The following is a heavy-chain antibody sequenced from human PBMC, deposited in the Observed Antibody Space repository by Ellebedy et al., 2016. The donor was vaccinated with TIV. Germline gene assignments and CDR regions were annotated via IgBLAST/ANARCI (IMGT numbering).Heavy chain of an antibody. V-gene: IGHV1-69*13. D-gene: IGHD1-14*01. CDR1: GDTFRNYA. J-gene: IGHJ3*02. CDR3: ARNDGGGFDI. CDR2: FFHPSNTA. Sequence: SVKVSXXASGDTFRNYALSWVRQAPGQGLEWMGGFFHPSNTANYAQKLQGRVTITADEATSVVYMEMNSLRFDDMAVYYCARNDGGGFDIWGQGTMVTVSP.